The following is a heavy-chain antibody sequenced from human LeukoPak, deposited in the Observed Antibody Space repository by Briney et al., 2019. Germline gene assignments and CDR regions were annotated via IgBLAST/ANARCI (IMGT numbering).Heavy chain of an antibody. V-gene: IGHV3-30*18. CDR1: GFTFSSYG. Sequence: GGSLRLSCAASGFTFSSYGMHWVRQAPGKGLEWVAVISYDGSNKYYADSVKGRFTISRDNSKNTLYLQMNSLRAEDTAVYYCAKDLRGVPDYWGQGTLVTVSS. D-gene: IGHD3-10*01. CDR3: AKDLRGVPDY. CDR2: ISYDGSNK. J-gene: IGHJ4*02.